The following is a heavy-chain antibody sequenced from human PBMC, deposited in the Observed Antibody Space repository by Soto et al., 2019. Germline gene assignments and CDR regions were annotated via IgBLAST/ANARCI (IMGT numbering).Heavy chain of an antibody. V-gene: IGHV4-34*01. CDR3: ARERRVVGGYSSSWYDYFDY. D-gene: IGHD6-13*01. Sequence: PSETLSLTCAVYGGSFSAYFWSWIRQPPGKGLEWIGEINHSGSTNYNPSLKSRVTISLDTSKSHFSLKLSSVSAADTAIYYCARERRVVGGYSSSWYDYFDYWGQGTPVTVPQ. J-gene: IGHJ4*02. CDR1: GGSFSAYF. CDR2: INHSGST.